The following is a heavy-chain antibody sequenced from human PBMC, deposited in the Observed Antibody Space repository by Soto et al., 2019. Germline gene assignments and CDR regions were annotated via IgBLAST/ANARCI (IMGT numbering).Heavy chain of an antibody. CDR3: AKSGSQCSDY. CDR1: GFTFSSYA. J-gene: IGHJ4*02. CDR2: IGDSGANT. Sequence: EVQLLESGGGLVQPGGSLRLSCAGSGFTFSSYAMSWDRQAPGKGLEWVSTIGDSGANTYYADAVKGRFTISGDKSRRTRYLQMTCLRVENTAVHYCAKSGSQCSDYWGQRTLFSVSA. D-gene: IGHD3-3*01. V-gene: IGHV3-23*01.